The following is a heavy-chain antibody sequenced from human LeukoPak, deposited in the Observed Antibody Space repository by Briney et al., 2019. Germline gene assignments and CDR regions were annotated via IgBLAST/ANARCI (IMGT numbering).Heavy chain of an antibody. J-gene: IGHJ3*02. CDR3: AVLNVVGSTSNGGGIDAFDI. D-gene: IGHD2-2*01. CDR2: ISAYNGNT. Sequence: GASVKVSCKASGYTFTSYGISWVRQAPGQGLEWMGWISAYNGNTNYAQKLQGRVTMTTDTSTSTAYMELRSLRSDDTAVYYCAVLNVVGSTSNGGGIDAFDIWGQGTMVTVSS. CDR1: GYTFTSYG. V-gene: IGHV1-18*01.